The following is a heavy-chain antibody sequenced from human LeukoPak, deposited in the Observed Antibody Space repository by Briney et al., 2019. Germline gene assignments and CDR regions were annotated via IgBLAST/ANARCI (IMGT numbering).Heavy chain of an antibody. Sequence: SETLSLTCTVSGASISSGAYYWNWIRQPPGRGLEWIEYIFHSGTTYYNPSLKSRITISVDTSKNQLSLKLSSVTAADTALYYCARSELRSGIAAPLNWFDPWGQGTLVTVSP. CDR1: GASISSGAYY. CDR2: IFHSGTT. CDR3: ARSELRSGIAAPLNWFDP. D-gene: IGHD2-15*01. V-gene: IGHV4-30-2*01. J-gene: IGHJ5*02.